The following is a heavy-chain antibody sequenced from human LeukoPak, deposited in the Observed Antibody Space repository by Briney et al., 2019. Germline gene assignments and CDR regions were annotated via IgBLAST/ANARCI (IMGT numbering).Heavy chain of an antibody. Sequence: GGSLRLSCAASGFTFSSFAMSWVRQAPGKGLEWVSAISGSGSSPYYADSVKGRFTISRDNSKSTLYLQMNSLRAGDTAVYYCAKDSGPWGYCTTTSCYFAYWGQGALVSVS. CDR3: AKDSGPWGYCTTTSCYFAY. CDR1: GFTFSSFA. V-gene: IGHV3-23*01. CDR2: ISGSGSSP. J-gene: IGHJ4*02. D-gene: IGHD2-2*01.